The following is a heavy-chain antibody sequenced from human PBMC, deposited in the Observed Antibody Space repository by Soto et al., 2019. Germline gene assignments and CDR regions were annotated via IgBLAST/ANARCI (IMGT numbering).Heavy chain of an antibody. CDR1: SGSISVTNVF. J-gene: IGHJ4*02. CDR2: VDYSGTA. V-gene: IGHV4-39*01. D-gene: IGHD1-20*01. CDR3: ARITGRHFDY. Sequence: SETLSLTCTVSSGSISVTNVFWGWVRQPPGKGLEWIGNVDYSGTAYFSPSLATRVTFNVDTAKNQFSLTLYSVTAADTAVYYCARITGRHFDYWGQGILVTVSS.